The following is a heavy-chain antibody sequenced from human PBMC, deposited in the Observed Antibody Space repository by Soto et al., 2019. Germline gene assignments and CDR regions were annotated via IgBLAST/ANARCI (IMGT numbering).Heavy chain of an antibody. J-gene: IGHJ4*02. CDR1: GGSISSSSYY. CDR2: IYYSGST. CDR3: ARRQRSSIAARSGFFDY. D-gene: IGHD6-6*01. V-gene: IGHV4-39*01. Sequence: KPSETLSLTCTVSGGSISSSSYYWGWIRQPPGKGLEWIGSIYYSGSTYYNPSLKSRVTISVDTSKNQFSLKLSSVTAADTAVYYCARRQRSSIAARSGFFDYWGQGTLVTVSS.